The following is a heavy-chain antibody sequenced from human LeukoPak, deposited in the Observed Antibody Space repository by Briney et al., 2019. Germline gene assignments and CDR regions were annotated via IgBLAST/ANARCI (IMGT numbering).Heavy chain of an antibody. J-gene: IGHJ4*02. CDR2: IIPILGIA. Sequence: ASVTVSCKASGGTFSSYAITWVRQAPGQGLEWMGRIIPILGIANYAQKLQGRVTITADKSTSTAYMELSSLRSEDTAVYCCARDPRPGKAAAIRDYWGQGTLVTVSS. D-gene: IGHD2-2*01. CDR3: ARDPRPGKAAAIRDY. V-gene: IGHV1-69*04. CDR1: GGTFSSYA.